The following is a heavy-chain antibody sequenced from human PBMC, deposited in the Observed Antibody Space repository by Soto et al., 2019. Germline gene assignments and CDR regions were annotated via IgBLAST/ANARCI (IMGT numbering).Heavy chain of an antibody. CDR1: GGTFSSYA. Sequence: GASVKVSCKASGGTFSSYAISWVRQAPGQGLEWMGGIIPIFGTANYAQKFQGRVTITADESTSTAYMELSSLRSEDTVVYYCATSTYYRPFVYWGQGTLVTVSS. D-gene: IGHD3-10*01. CDR3: ATSTYYRPFVY. CDR2: IIPIFGTA. J-gene: IGHJ4*02. V-gene: IGHV1-69*13.